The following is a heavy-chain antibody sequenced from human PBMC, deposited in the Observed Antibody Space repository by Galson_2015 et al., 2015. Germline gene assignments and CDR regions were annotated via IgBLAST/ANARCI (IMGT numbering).Heavy chain of an antibody. CDR1: GFTVSTNY. Sequence: SLRLSCAASGFTVSTNYMNWVRQAPGKGLEWVSVIYSGGNTYYADSVEGRFTISGDNSKSTLYLQMNSLRAEDTAVYYCARGSRGDPFDYWGQGTLVTVSS. CDR3: ARGSRGDPFDY. J-gene: IGHJ4*02. D-gene: IGHD2-21*02. CDR2: IYSGGNT. V-gene: IGHV3-53*01.